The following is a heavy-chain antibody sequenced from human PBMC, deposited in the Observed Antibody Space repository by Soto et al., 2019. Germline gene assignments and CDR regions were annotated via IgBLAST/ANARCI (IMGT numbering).Heavy chain of an antibody. CDR2: IIPIFGTA. D-gene: IGHD3-10*01. Sequence: SVKVSCKASGGTFSSYAISWVRQAPGQGLEWMGGIIPIFGTANYAQKFQGRVTITADESTSTAYMELGSLRSEDTAVYYCAGSSPSVARGYYYYGMDVWGQGTTVTVSS. CDR3: AGSSPSVARGYYYYGMDV. J-gene: IGHJ6*02. CDR1: GGTFSSYA. V-gene: IGHV1-69*13.